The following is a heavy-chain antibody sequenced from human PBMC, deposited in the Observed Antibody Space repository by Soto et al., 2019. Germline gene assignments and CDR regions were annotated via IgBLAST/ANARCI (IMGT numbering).Heavy chain of an antibody. CDR3: ARGSLPLNMVRGLESNWFDP. CDR1: GYTFTGYY. Sequence: ASVKVSCKASGYTFTGYYMHWVRQAPGQGLEWMGWTNPNSGGTNYAQKFQGWVTMTRDTSISTAYMELSRLRSDDTAVYYCARGSLPLNMVRGLESNWFDPWGQGTVVTVSS. J-gene: IGHJ5*02. CDR2: TNPNSGGT. D-gene: IGHD3-10*01. V-gene: IGHV1-2*04.